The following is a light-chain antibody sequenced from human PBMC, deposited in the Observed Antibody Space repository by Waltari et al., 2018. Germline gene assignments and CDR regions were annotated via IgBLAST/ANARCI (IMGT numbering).Light chain of an antibody. CDR1: QNVLYSSNNKNY. V-gene: IGKV4-1*01. Sequence: DIVMTQSPDSLAVSLGERATINCKSIQNVLYSSNNKNYLAWYQQKPGQPPKLLIYWASTRESGVPDRFSGSGSGTDFTLTISRLQAEDVAVYYCQQYYSFPVTFGGGTKVEIK. CDR2: WAS. J-gene: IGKJ4*01. CDR3: QQYYSFPVT.